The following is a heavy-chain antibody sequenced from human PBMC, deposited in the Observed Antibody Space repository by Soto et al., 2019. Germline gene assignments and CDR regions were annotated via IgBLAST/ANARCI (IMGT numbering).Heavy chain of an antibody. J-gene: IGHJ3*02. CDR2: VIPIFGTT. CDR3: ARRFIQDNGGNHDSFDI. CDR1: GGTFRNYA. V-gene: IGHV1-69*01. Sequence: QVQLVQSGAEVKKPGSSVKVSCKASGGTFRNYAFSWVRQAPGQGLEWMGEVIPIFGTTPYAQKFQVRVTITADESTNTAYMELSLLRYDETAVYYCARRFIQDNGGNHDSFDIWGQGTMVTVSS. D-gene: IGHD4-17*01.